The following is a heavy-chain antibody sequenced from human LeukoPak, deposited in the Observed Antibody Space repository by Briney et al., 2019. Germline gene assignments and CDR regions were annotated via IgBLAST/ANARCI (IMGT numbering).Heavy chain of an antibody. CDR1: GFTFSSYG. CDR2: IWYDGSNK. D-gene: IGHD4-23*01. J-gene: IGHJ1*01. CDR3: ARGRYGGTAEYFQH. V-gene: IGHV3-30*19. Sequence: GGSLRLSCAASGFTFSSYGMHWVRQAPGKGLEWVAVIWYDGSNKYYADSVKGRFTISRDNSKNTLYLQMNSLRAGDTAVYYCARGRYGGTAEYFQHWGQGTLVTVSS.